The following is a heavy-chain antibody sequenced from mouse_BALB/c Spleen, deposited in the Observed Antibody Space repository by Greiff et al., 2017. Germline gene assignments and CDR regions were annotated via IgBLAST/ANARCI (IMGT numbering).Heavy chain of an antibody. CDR3: ARRGLYYGSSYDYAMDY. D-gene: IGHD1-1*01. CDR2: INPSSGYT. Sequence: QVQLKQSAAELARPGASVKMSCKASGYTFTSYTMHWVKQRPGQGLEWIGYINPSSGYTEYNQKFKDKTTLTADKSSSTAYMQLSSLTSEDSAVYYCARRGLYYGSSYDYAMDYWGQGTAVTVSS. J-gene: IGHJ4*01. CDR1: GYTFTSYT. V-gene: IGHV1-4*02.